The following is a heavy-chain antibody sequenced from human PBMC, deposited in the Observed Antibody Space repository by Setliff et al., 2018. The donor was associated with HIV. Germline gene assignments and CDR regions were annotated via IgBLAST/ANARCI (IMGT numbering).Heavy chain of an antibody. CDR3: AFPLPGPDGFDM. V-gene: IGHV1-24*01. CDR1: GYPLTELS. Sequence: ASVKVSCKVSGYPLTELSVHWVRQAPGNGLEWMGGFDPEQSETVYAQRFQGRVTFTEDTSTDTAYMDLISLTSDDTAVYFGAFPLPGPDGFDMWGQGTMVTVSS. D-gene: IGHD2-21*02. CDR2: FDPEQSET. J-gene: IGHJ3*02.